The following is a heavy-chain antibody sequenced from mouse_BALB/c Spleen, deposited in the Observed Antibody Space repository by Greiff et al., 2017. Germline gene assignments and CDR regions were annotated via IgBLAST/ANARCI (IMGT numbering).Heavy chain of an antibody. J-gene: IGHJ4*01. CDR1: GFTFSSFG. CDR3: ARGGLRGYYYAMDY. V-gene: IGHV5-17*02. Sequence: EVQLQESGGGLVQPGGSRKLSCAASGFTFSSFGMHWVRQAPEKGLEWVAYISSGSSTIYYADTVKGRFTISRDNPKNTLFLQMTSLRSEDTAMYYCARGGLRGYYYAMDYWGQGTSVTVSS. D-gene: IGHD1-1*01. CDR2: ISSGSSTI.